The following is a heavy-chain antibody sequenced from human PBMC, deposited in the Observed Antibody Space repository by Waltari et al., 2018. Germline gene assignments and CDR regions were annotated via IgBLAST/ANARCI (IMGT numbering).Heavy chain of an antibody. CDR1: GGPFHSENYY. D-gene: IGHD3-16*01. CDR2: TYSNGES. Sequence: QVQLWESGPGLVKPSQTLSLTCSVSGGPFHSENYYWGWVRKAADKGLEWIGRTYSNGESRYSPSLDRRVTISVDRSRNQFSLSLRSVTVADTAIYFCARGDDRPARYFFDSWGQGILVTVSS. CDR3: ARGDDRPARYFFDS. J-gene: IGHJ5*01. V-gene: IGHV4-61*02.